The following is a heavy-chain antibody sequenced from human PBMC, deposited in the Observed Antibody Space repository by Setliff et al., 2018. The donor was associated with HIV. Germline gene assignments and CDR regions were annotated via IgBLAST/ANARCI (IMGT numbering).Heavy chain of an antibody. V-gene: IGHV5-51*01. CDR1: GYSFPNNW. CDR3: ARLSQRIRIFGVINRGEEFDI. D-gene: IGHD3-3*01. CDR2: IYPENSDA. J-gene: IGHJ3*02. Sequence: GESLKISCKGSGYSFPNNWIGWVRQMSGKGLKWMGFIYPENSDARYSPSFEGQVTISADNSNTTAYLQWSSLKASDTAMYFCARLSQRIRIFGVINRGEEFDIWGQGTMVTVSS.